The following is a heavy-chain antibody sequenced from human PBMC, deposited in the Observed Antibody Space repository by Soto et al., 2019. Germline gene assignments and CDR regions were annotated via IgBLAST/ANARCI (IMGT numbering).Heavy chain of an antibody. CDR3: VRGNAVYDFWSGYSHFDY. CDR2: IYYSGST. J-gene: IGHJ4*02. Sequence: SETLSLPCAVSGGSFSGYYWSWIRQPTGKDLEWIGYIYYSGSTYYNPSLKSRVTISVDTSKNQFSLKLSSVTAADTAVYYCVRGNAVYDFWSGYSHFDYWGQGTLVTVSS. CDR1: GGSFSGYY. V-gene: IGHV4-30-4*01. D-gene: IGHD3-3*01.